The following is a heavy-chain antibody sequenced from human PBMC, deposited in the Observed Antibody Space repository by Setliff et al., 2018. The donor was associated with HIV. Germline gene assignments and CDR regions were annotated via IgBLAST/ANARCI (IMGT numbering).Heavy chain of an antibody. CDR1: GFTFSSYG. CDR2: ISSSSSTI. Sequence: GGSLRLSCAASGFTFSSYGMHWVRQAPGKGLEWVSYISSSSSTIYYADSVKGRFTISRDNAKNSLYLQMNSLRAEDTAVYYCARHRYLDWVWRNDFDYWGQGTLVTVSS. D-gene: IGHD2-8*02. V-gene: IGHV3-48*01. J-gene: IGHJ4*02. CDR3: ARHRYLDWVWRNDFDY.